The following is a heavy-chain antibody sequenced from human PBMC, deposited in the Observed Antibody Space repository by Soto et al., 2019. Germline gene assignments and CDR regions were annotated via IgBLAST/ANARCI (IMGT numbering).Heavy chain of an antibody. CDR1: GYTFSNYG. Sequence: ASVKVSCKASGYTFSNYGISWVRQAPGQGLEWMGWISPYNGDTKYAQKVQGRVTMTTDTSTSTTYMQVRSLRFDGTAGYYCARDRITIFDRDDMDVWGQGTTVTVSS. V-gene: IGHV1-18*01. D-gene: IGHD3-3*01. J-gene: IGHJ6*02. CDR3: ARDRITIFDRDDMDV. CDR2: ISPYNGDT.